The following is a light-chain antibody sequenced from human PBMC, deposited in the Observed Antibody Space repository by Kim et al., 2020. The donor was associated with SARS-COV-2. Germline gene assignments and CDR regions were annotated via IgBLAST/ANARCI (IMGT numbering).Light chain of an antibody. CDR2: YDS. CDR3: QVWDSSSDLVV. V-gene: IGLV3-21*04. Sequence: APEKTARITCGGNNIGSKSVHWYQQRPGQAPVLVIYYDSDRPSGIPERFSGSNSGNTATLTISRVEAGDEADYYCQVWDSSSDLVVFGGGTQLTVL. J-gene: IGLJ2*01. CDR1: NIGSKS.